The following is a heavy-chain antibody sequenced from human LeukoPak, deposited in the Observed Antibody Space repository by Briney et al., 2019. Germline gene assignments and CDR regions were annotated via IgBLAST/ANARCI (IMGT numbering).Heavy chain of an antibody. CDR1: GYTFTSYY. CDR3: ARGTDDYDFWSGSYNWFDP. J-gene: IGHJ5*02. V-gene: IGHV1-46*03. Sequence: ASVKVSCKASGYTFTSYYMHRVRQAPGQGLEWMGIINPSGGSTSYAQKFQGRVTMTRDTSTSTVYMELSSLRSEDTAVYYCARGTDDYDFWSGSYNWFDPWGQGTLVTVSS. D-gene: IGHD3-3*01. CDR2: INPSGGST.